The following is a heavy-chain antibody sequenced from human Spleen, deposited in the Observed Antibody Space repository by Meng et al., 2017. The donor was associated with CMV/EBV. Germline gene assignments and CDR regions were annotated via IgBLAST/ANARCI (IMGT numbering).Heavy chain of an antibody. CDR2: TYYGGRT. CDR3: ARTEDCRSTRCYTGFDP. CDR1: ISSGDYY. J-gene: IGHJ5*02. D-gene: IGHD2-2*01. Sequence: ISSGDYYWSWIRQPPGKGLEWIGFTYYGGRTYYNPSLKSRLTISIDTSKNQFSLRLSSVTAADTAVYYCARTEDCRSTRCYTGFDPWGQGTLVTVSS. V-gene: IGHV4-30-4*08.